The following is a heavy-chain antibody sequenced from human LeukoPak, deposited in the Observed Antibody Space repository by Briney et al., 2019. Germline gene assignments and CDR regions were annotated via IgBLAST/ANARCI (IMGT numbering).Heavy chain of an antibody. Sequence: GGSLRLSCVASGFSFSTYAMNWVRQAPGKGLEWLSYISSRSRTIYYADSVKGRFTISRDNAKNSLYLQMNSLRAEDTAVYYCARDRQDYYDSSGFDYWGQGTLVTVSS. CDR3: ARDRQDYYDSSGFDY. CDR2: ISSRSRTI. CDR1: GFSFSTYA. J-gene: IGHJ4*02. V-gene: IGHV3-48*04. D-gene: IGHD3-22*01.